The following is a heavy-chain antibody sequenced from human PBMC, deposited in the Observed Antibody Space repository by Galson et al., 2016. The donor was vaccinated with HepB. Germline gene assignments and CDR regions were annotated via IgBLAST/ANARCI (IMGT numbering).Heavy chain of an antibody. V-gene: IGHV1-46*01. D-gene: IGHD6-19*01. CDR2: IKPRGGST. CDR1: GYTFTSQY. J-gene: IGHJ4*02. Sequence: SVKVSCKASGYTFTSQYMHWVRQAPGQGLEWMGIIKPRGGSTYYTQKFQGRVTMTRDTSTSKVYLELGSLRSDDTAVYYCAGDPPPTSIGWSGFEYWGQGTLVTVSS. CDR3: AGDPPPTSIGWSGFEY.